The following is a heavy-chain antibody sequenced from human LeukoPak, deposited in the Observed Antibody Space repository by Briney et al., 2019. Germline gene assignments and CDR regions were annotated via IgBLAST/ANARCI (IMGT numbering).Heavy chain of an antibody. V-gene: IGHV3-33*01. J-gene: IGHJ4*02. D-gene: IGHD1-26*01. CDR1: GFTFSSYG. CDR2: IWYDGSNK. Sequence: GRSLRLSCAASGFTFSSYGMHWVRQAPGKGLEWVAVIWYDGSNKYYADSVKGRFTISRDNAQNSLYLQMNGLRDEDTAVYHCARSRSGNYFDYWGQGTLVSVSS. CDR3: ARSRSGNYFDY.